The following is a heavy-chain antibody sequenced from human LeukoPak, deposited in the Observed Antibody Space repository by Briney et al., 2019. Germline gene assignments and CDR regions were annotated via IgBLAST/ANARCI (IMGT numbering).Heavy chain of an antibody. V-gene: IGHV4-59*01. Sequence: SETLSLTCTVSGGSISSYYWSWIRQPPGKGLEWIGYIYYSGSTNYNPSLKSRVTISVDTSKNQFSLKLSSVTAADTAVYYCARNIVVVPAARYYYYYYMDVWGKGTTVTVSS. CDR2: IYYSGST. CDR3: ARNIVVVPAARYYYYYYMDV. D-gene: IGHD2-2*01. CDR1: GGSISSYY. J-gene: IGHJ6*03.